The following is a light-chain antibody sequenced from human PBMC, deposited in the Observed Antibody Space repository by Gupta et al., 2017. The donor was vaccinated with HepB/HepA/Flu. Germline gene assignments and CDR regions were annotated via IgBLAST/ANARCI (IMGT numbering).Light chain of an antibody. J-gene: IGKJ2*01. CDR2: WAS. CDR1: QSVLYSSNNKNY. Sequence: DIVMTQSPDSLAVSLGERATINCKSSQSVLYSSNNKNYLAWYQQKPGQPPKLLIYWASTRESGVPDRFSGSGSGTDFTLTISSLQAEDVAVYYRQQEYSTPYTFGQGTKMDIK. V-gene: IGKV4-1*01. CDR3: QQEYSTPYT.